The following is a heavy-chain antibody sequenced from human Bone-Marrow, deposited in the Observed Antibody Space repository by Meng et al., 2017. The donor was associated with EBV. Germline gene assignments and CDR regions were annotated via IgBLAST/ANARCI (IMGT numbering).Heavy chain of an antibody. CDR3: ARELQAAAGPYDY. V-gene: IGHV3-23*01. J-gene: IGHJ4*02. Sequence: GALWLTCADQGFSFSRYWRQWVRQAPGEGLEWVSAISGSGDSTYYAESVKGRFTISRDNSKNTLYLQMNRLRAEDTAVYYCARELQAAAGPYDYWGQRTLVTVSS. D-gene: IGHD6-13*01. CDR2: ISGSGDST. CDR1: GFSFSRYW.